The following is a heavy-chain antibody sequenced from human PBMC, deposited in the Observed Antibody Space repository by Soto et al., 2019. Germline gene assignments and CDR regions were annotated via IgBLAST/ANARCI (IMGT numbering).Heavy chain of an antibody. J-gene: IGHJ5*02. CDR2: MNPNSGNT. D-gene: IGHD3-16*01. V-gene: IGHV1-8*01. CDR3: ARAPEYDYIWGSYNWFDP. Sequence: GASVKVSCKASGYTFTSYDINWVRQATGQGLEWMGWMNPNSGNTGYAQKFQGRVTMTRNTSISTAYMELSSLRSEDTAVYYCARAPEYDYIWGSYNWFDPWGQGTLVTVSS. CDR1: GYTFTSYD.